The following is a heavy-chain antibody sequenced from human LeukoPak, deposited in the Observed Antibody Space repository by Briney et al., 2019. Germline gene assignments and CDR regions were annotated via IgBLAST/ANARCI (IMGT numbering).Heavy chain of an antibody. CDR1: GFTFDDYA. CDR3: ARGQLVAPAGQI. V-gene: IGHV3-9*01. Sequence: PGGSLRLSCAASGFTFDDYAMHWVRQAPGKGLEWVSGISWNSGSIGYADSVKGRFTISRDNAKNSLYLQMNSLRAEDTAVYYCARGQLVAPAGQIWGQGTLVTVSS. J-gene: IGHJ4*02. D-gene: IGHD1-1*01. CDR2: ISWNSGSI.